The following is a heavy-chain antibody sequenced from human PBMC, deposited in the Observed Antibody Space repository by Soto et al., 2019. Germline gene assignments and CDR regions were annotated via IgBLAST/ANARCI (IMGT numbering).Heavy chain of an antibody. Sequence: ESGGGVVQPGRSLRLSCAASGFTFSSYAMHWVRQAPGKGLEWVAVISYDGSNKYYADSVKGRFTISRDNSKNTLDLQMNSLRAEDTAVYYCARGANSGSYLGYGMDVWGQGTTVTVSS. J-gene: IGHJ6*02. CDR3: ARGANSGSYLGYGMDV. D-gene: IGHD1-26*01. CDR2: ISYDGSNK. V-gene: IGHV3-30-3*01. CDR1: GFTFSSYA.